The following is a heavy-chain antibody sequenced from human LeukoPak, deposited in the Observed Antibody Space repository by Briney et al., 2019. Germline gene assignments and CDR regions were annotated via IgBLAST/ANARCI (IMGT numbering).Heavy chain of an antibody. V-gene: IGHV1-8*02. Sequence: GASVKVSCKASGYTFTGYYIHWVRQAAGQGHEWMGWINPYSGDTAYAQNFQGRVTMTRDTSISTAYMELSSLRSEDTAVYYCTRGRYYASGTYTALDIWGQGTMVTVSS. CDR3: TRGRYYASGTYTALDI. J-gene: IGHJ3*02. CDR1: GYTFTGYY. CDR2: INPYSGDT. D-gene: IGHD3-10*01.